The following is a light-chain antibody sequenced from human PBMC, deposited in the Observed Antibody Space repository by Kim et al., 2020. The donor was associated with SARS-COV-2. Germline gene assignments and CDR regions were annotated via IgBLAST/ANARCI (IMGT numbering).Light chain of an antibody. V-gene: IGLV1-51*01. J-gene: IGLJ2*01. CDR3: GTWDTSLRIGV. CDR2: DNN. CDR1: TSNIGSDS. Sequence: GHKVTISCSGRTSNIGSDSVSWYQHLPRTAPKLLIYDNNKRPSGIPDRFSGSKSGTSATLAITGLQTGDEADYYCGTWDTSLRIGVFGGGTQLTVL.